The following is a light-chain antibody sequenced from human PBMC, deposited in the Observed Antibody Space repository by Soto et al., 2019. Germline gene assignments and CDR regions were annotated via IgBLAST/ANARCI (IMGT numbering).Light chain of an antibody. CDR1: QSINSY. CDR2: AAS. CDR3: QQSYSTRIT. V-gene: IGKV1-39*01. Sequence: DIQLTPCPSSLSASVGDRVTLTCRASQSINSYLNWYQQKPGKGPNLLIYAASDLQSGVPSRFSGSGSGTDFTLTISSLQPEDFATYYCQQSYSTRITFGQGTRLEIK. J-gene: IGKJ5*01.